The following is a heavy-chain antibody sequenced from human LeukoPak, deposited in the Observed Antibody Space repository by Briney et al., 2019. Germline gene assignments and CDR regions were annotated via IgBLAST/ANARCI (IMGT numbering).Heavy chain of an antibody. CDR1: GGSISTYY. V-gene: IGHV4-59*01. J-gene: IGHJ4*02. CDR3: ARGGIRQTFDN. Sequence: SQTLSLTLTVSGGSISTYYWNWIRQPPGNGLEWIGYIYYSGTTNYNPSLNSRVTISVDTSKNHFSLNLTSVSAADTAVYYCARGGIRQTFDNWGEGTLVTVSS. CDR2: IYYSGTT. D-gene: IGHD3-3*02.